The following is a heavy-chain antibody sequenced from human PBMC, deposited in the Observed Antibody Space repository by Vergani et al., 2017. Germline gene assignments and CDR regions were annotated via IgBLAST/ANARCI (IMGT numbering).Heavy chain of an antibody. CDR2: IWYDGSNK. Sequence: QVQLVESGGGVVQPGRSLRLSCAASGFTFSSYGMHWVRQAPGKGLEWVAVIWYDGSNKYYADSVKGRFTISRDNSKNTLYLQMNSLRAEDTAVYYCARDYYGSGGYYILHYYYYGMDVWGQGTTVTVAS. V-gene: IGHV3-33*01. CDR1: GFTFSSYG. CDR3: ARDYYGSGGYYILHYYYYGMDV. D-gene: IGHD3-10*01. J-gene: IGHJ6*02.